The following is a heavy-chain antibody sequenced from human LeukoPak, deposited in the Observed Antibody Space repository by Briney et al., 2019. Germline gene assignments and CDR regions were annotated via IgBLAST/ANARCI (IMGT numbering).Heavy chain of an antibody. CDR3: ARAGDIVVVPAASFDY. CDR1: GFTFSSYW. V-gene: IGHV3-7*01. Sequence: GGSLRLSRAASGFTFSSYWMSWVRQAPGKGLEWVANIKQDGSEKYYVDSVKGRFTISRDNAKNSLYLQMNSLRAEDTAVYYCARAGDIVVVPAASFDYWGQGTLVTVSS. D-gene: IGHD2-2*01. J-gene: IGHJ4*02. CDR2: IKQDGSEK.